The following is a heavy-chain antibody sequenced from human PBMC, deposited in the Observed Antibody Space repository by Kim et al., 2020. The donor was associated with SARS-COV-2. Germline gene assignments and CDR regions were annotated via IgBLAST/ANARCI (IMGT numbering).Heavy chain of an antibody. CDR1: GFTFSSYW. CDR3: ATRGLYYYYGMDV. D-gene: IGHD3-10*01. V-gene: IGHV3-74*01. CDR2: INSDGSST. Sequence: GGSLRLSCAASGFTFSSYWMHWVRQAPGKGLVWVSRINSDGSSTSYADSVKGRFTISRDNAKNTLYLQMNSLRAEDTAVYYCATRGLYYYYGMDVWGQGTTVTVSS. J-gene: IGHJ6*02.